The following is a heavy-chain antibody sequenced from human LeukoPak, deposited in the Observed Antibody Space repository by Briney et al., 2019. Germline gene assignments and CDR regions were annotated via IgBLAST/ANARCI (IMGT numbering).Heavy chain of an antibody. Sequence: GGSLRLSCAASGFTFSSYAMTWARQAPGKGLEWVSGISGSDDTTYYADSVKGRFTISRDNAKNTVYLQMSSLGAEDTAVYYCAKGLTPDYWGQGTLVIVSS. V-gene: IGHV3-23*01. J-gene: IGHJ4*02. D-gene: IGHD4/OR15-4a*01. CDR3: AKGLTPDY. CDR1: GFTFSSYA. CDR2: ISGSDDTT.